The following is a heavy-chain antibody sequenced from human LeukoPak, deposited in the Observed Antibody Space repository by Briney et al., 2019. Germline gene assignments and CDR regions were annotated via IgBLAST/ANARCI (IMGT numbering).Heavy chain of an antibody. CDR1: GFTFRSYV. CDR2: ITGDGGGT. CDR3: AKETSSGNFVTLDC. J-gene: IGHJ4*02. D-gene: IGHD1-26*01. Sequence: GGPLRLSCAASGFTFRSYVMSWVRQVPGKGLEWVSAITGDGGGTNHADSVKGRFTISRDNSKNTLYLQMNSLRAEDTAVYYCAKETSSGNFVTLDCWGQGTLVTVSS. V-gene: IGHV3-23*01.